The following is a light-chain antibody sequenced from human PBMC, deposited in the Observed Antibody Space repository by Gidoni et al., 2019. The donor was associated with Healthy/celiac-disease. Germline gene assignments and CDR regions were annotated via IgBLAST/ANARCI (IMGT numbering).Light chain of an antibody. Sequence: DIHMTQSPSSLSASVGDRVTITCRASQSISSYLNWYQQKPGKAPKLLIYAASSLQSGVPSRFSGSGSGTDFTLTISSLQPEDFATYYCQQSYSTPRVTFGQXTRLEIK. CDR1: QSISSY. CDR3: QQSYSTPRVT. V-gene: IGKV1-39*01. J-gene: IGKJ5*01. CDR2: AAS.